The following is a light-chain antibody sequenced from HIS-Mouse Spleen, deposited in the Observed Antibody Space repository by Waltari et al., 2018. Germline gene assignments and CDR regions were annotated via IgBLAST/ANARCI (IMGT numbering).Light chain of an antibody. V-gene: IGKV1-13*02. CDR2: DAS. CDR1: QGISSA. Sequence: AIQLTQSPSSLSASVGDRVTITCRASQGISSALAWYQQKPGKAPKLLIYDASSVESGVPSRFSGSGSGTDFTLTISSLQPEDFATYYCQQYYSFPRTFGQGTKVEIK. CDR3: QQYYSFPRT. J-gene: IGKJ1*01.